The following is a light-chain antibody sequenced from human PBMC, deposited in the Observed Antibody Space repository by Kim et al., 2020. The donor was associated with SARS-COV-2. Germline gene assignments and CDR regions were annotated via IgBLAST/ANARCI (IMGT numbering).Light chain of an antibody. CDR3: GADHGSGSLQGV. V-gene: IGLV9-49*01. CDR1: SGYSNYK. J-gene: IGLJ3*02. Sequence: ELTQPPSASASLGASVTLTCTLSSGYSNYKVDWYQQRPGKGPRFVMRVGTGGIVGSKGDGIPDRFSVLGSGLNRYLTIKNIQEEDESDYHCGADHGSGSLQGVFGGGTKLTVL. CDR2: VGTGGIVG.